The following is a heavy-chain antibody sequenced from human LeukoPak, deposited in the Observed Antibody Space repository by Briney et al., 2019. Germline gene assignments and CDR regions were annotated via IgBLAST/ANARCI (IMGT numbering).Heavy chain of an antibody. CDR1: GFTFSSYG. CDR2: IWYDGSNK. J-gene: IGHJ3*02. Sequence: QTGGSLRLSCAASGFTFSSYGMHWVRQAPGKGLEWVAFIWYDGSNKYYADSVKGRFTISRDNSKNTLYLQMNSLRAEDTAVYYCAKAVTLVRTDAFDIWGQGTMVTVSS. V-gene: IGHV3-30*02. D-gene: IGHD3-10*01. CDR3: AKAVTLVRTDAFDI.